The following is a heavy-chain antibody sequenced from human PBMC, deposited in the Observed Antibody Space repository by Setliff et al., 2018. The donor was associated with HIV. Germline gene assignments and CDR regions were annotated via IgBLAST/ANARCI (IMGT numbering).Heavy chain of an antibody. J-gene: IGHJ4*02. CDR2: IYHSGST. CDR3: ARQGYYDSRLDW. D-gene: IGHD3-22*01. Sequence: NPSETLSLTCAVSGYSISSGYYWGWIRQPPGKGLEWIGSIYHSGSTYYNPSLKSRVTISVDTSKNQFSLKLSSVTAADTAVYYCARQGYYDSRLDWWGQGTLVTVSS. CDR1: GYSISSGYY. V-gene: IGHV4-38-2*01.